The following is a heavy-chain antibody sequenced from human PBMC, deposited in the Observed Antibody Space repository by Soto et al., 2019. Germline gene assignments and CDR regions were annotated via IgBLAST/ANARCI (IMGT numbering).Heavy chain of an antibody. D-gene: IGHD1-1*01. J-gene: IGHJ4*02. Sequence: SETLSLTCAVSGGSIISSHYLSVFRQSPGKGLEWIAEIFHSGTTNYNPSLKSRVTIYIDKSKNQFSLNLNSVTAADTAVYYCARQLERGDQPEGFEYWGQGTLVTVSS. CDR3: ARQLERGDQPEGFEY. V-gene: IGHV4-4*02. CDR2: IFHSGTT. CDR1: GGSIISSHY.